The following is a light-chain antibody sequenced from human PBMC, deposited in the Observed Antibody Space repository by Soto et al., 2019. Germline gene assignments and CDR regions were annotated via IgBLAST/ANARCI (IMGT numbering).Light chain of an antibody. CDR3: CSYAGSSTFV. Sequence: QSVLTQPASVSGSPGQSITISCTGTSSDVGSYNLVSWYQQHPGKAPKLMIYEVSKRPSGVSNRFSGSKSGNTASLTISGLQAEDEADYYCCSYAGSSTFVFGTATKLTVL. J-gene: IGLJ1*01. CDR1: SSDVGSYNL. V-gene: IGLV2-23*02. CDR2: EVS.